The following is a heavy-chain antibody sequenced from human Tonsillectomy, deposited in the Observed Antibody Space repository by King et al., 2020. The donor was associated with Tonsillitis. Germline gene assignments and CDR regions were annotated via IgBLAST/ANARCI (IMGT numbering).Heavy chain of an antibody. V-gene: IGHV1-18*04. Sequence: VQLVESGAEVEKPGASVKVSCEASGYTFTSYGITWVRQAPGQGLEWMGWISTYSGATHYAQNLQDRVTMTTDTSTSTAYMELRGLRSDDTAMYYCAKDQQMVRGIISAVWGQGTLVTVSS. CDR2: ISTYSGAT. D-gene: IGHD3-10*01. CDR3: AKDQQMVRGIISAV. J-gene: IGHJ4*02. CDR1: GYTFTSYG.